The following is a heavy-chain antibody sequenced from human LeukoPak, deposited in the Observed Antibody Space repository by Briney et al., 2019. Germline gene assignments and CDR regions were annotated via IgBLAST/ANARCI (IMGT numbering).Heavy chain of an antibody. CDR3: ARAFQSLGGLSLPDY. V-gene: IGHV7-4-1*02. CDR2: IHPSTGNP. Sequence: ASVKVSCKASGYSFTNYALNWVRQAPGQGLEWMGWIHPSTGNPTYAQGFTGRFVFSLDTSVSTTYLQISSLKAEDTAVYFCARAFQSLGGLSLPDYWGQGTLVTVSS. J-gene: IGHJ4*02. D-gene: IGHD3-16*02. CDR1: GYSFTNYA.